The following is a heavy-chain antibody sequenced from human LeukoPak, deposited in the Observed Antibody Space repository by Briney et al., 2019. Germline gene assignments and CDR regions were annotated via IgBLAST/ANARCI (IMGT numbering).Heavy chain of an antibody. J-gene: IGHJ1*01. CDR2: IWSDGSDK. CDR1: GFTFSHYG. V-gene: IGHV3-33*06. D-gene: IGHD4-11*01. Sequence: GGSLRLSCAASGFTFSHYGTHWVRQTPGAGLEWVAVIWSDGSDKYYAKSVKGRFTISRDNSKNSLLLQMNSLRAEDTAVYYCAKDAQRGFDYSNSLQNWGQGILVTVSS. CDR3: AKDAQRGFDYSNSLQN.